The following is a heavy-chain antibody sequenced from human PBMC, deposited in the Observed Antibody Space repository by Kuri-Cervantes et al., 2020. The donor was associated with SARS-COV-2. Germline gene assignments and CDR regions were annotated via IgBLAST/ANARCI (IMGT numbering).Heavy chain of an antibody. CDR2: IYYSGST. CDR1: GGSFSGYY. CDR3: ARGGMTTVTEDAFDI. D-gene: IGHD4-17*01. J-gene: IGHJ3*02. V-gene: IGHV4-59*08. Sequence: SETLSLTCAVYGGSFSGYYWSWIRQPPGKGLEWIGYIYYSGSTNYNPSLKSRVTISVDTSKNQFSLKLSSVTAADTAVYYCARGGMTTVTEDAFDIWGQGTMVTVSS.